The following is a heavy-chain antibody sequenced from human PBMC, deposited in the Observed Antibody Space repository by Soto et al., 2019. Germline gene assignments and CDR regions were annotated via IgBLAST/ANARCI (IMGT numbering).Heavy chain of an antibody. CDR1: GGSISSSSYY. CDR2: IYYSGST. CDR3: ARLGAFERSARYYYYGMDV. J-gene: IGHJ6*02. D-gene: IGHD3-16*01. Sequence: ASETLSLTCTVSGGSISSSSYYWGWIRQPPGKGLEWIGSIYYSGSTYYNPSLKSRVTISVDTSKNQFSLKLSSVTAADTAVYYCARLGAFERSARYYYYGMDVWGQGTTVTVSS. V-gene: IGHV4-39*01.